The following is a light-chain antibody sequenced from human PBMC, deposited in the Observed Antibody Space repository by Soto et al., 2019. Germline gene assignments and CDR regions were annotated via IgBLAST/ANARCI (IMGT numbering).Light chain of an antibody. CDR1: SSDVGGYNY. CDR3: SSYTSASTLV. Sequence: QSVLTQPASVSGSPGQSITISCTGTSSDVGGYNYVSWYQQHPGRAPELMIYEVSNRPSGVSDRFSGSKSGNTASLTIYGLQAEDEADYYCSSYTSASTLVFGTGTKVTVL. J-gene: IGLJ1*01. V-gene: IGLV2-14*01. CDR2: EVS.